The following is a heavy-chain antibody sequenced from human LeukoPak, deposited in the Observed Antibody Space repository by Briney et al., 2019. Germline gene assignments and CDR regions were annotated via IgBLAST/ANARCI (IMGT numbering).Heavy chain of an antibody. Sequence: ASVKVSCKASGHTFTGYYMHWVRQAPGQGLEWMGWINPNSGGTNYAQKFQGRVTMTRDTSISTAYMELSRLRSDDTAVYYCARVGEDYYGSGSYPYWGQGTLVTVSS. CDR2: INPNSGGT. V-gene: IGHV1-2*02. CDR1: GHTFTGYY. CDR3: ARVGEDYYGSGSYPY. D-gene: IGHD3-10*01. J-gene: IGHJ4*02.